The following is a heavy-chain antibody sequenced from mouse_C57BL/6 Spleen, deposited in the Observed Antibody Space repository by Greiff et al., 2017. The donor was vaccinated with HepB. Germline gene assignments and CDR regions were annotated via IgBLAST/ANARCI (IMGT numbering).Heavy chain of an antibody. CDR2: IDPSDSYT. CDR3: ASAGIRLDY. J-gene: IGHJ2*01. Sequence: VQLQQSGAELVKPGASVKLSCKASGYTFTSYWMQWVKQRPGQGLEWIGEIDPSDSYTNYNHKFKGKATLTVDTSSSTAYMQLSSLTSEDSAVYYCASAGIRLDYWGQGTTLTVSS. V-gene: IGHV1-50*01. CDR1: GYTFTSYW. D-gene: IGHD4-1*01.